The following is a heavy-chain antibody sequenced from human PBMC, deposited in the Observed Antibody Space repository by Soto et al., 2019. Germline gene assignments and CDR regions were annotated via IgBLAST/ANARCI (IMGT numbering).Heavy chain of an antibody. Sequence: AVKVSCKASGYTFTSYDINWVRQATGQGLEWIVLMNPNRGNTCYSXXFEGRVTXXRNTSIITAYXELSSXISEDTAVYYCARYPQGMDVWAKGTTVTVSS. CDR3: ARYPQGMDV. J-gene: IGHJ6*03. V-gene: IGHV1-8*01. CDR1: GYTFTSYD. CDR2: MNPNRGNT.